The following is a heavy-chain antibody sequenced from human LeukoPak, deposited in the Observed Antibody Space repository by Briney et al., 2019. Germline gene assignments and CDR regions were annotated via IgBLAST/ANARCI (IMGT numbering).Heavy chain of an antibody. CDR1: VFTVSSNY. CDR2: IYSGGST. J-gene: IGHJ4*02. D-gene: IGHD3-22*01. Sequence: TGGSLRLSCAASVFTVSSNYMSWVRQAPGKGLEWVSVIYSGGSTYYADSVKGRFTISRDNSKNTLYLQMNSLRAEDTAVYYCAGLPACYYDTSGFYFDYWGQGTLVTVSS. CDR3: AGLPACYYDTSGFYFDY. V-gene: IGHV3-66*04.